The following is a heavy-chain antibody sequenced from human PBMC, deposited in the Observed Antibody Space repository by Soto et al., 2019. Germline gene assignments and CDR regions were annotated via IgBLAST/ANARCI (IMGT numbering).Heavy chain of an antibody. V-gene: IGHV1-18*01. CDR1: GYMFNSYG. Sequence: QSQLVQSGGEVKKPGASVKDSCRASGYMFNSYGVSWVRQAPGQGLEWMGWITADIGNTNYAQKFQGRVTMTTDTCTSTAYMELRSLRSEDTAVYYCATGGVNLVLGYFAFWGQGTLVTVSS. CDR2: ITADIGNT. CDR3: ATGGVNLVLGYFAF. D-gene: IGHD3-10*01. J-gene: IGHJ4*02.